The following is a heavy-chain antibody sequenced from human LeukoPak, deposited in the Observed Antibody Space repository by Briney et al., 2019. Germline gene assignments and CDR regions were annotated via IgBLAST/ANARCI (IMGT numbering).Heavy chain of an antibody. CDR1: GFTLRSYW. CDR2: INWNGGST. V-gene: IGHV3-20*04. D-gene: IGHD3-22*01. J-gene: IGHJ4*02. Sequence: PGGSLRLSCAASGFTLRSYWMSWVRQAPGKGLEWVSGINWNGGSTGYADSVKGRFTISRDNAKNSLYLQMNSLRAEDTAVYYCARDWDTMIVGWGQGTLVTVSS. CDR3: ARDWDTMIVG.